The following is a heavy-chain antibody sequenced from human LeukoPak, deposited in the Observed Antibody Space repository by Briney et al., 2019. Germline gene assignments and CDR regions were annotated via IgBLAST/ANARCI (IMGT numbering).Heavy chain of an antibody. J-gene: IGHJ2*01. Sequence: ASVKVSRKASGYTFTSYYMHWVRQAPGQGLEWMGIINPSGGSTSYAQKFQGRVTMTRDTSTSTVYMELSSLRSEDTAVYYCARDRGSKRVAYCGGDCYIGYFDLWGRGTLVTVSS. CDR2: INPSGGST. CDR3: ARDRGSKRVAYCGGDCYIGYFDL. D-gene: IGHD2-21*02. CDR1: GYTFTSYY. V-gene: IGHV1-46*01.